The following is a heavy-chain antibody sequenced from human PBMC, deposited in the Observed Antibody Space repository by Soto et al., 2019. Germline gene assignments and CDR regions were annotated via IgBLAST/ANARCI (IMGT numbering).Heavy chain of an antibody. CDR1: GYSFTSYW. CDR3: ARQRGYCSSTSCSTAYYYGMDV. D-gene: IGHD2-2*01. V-gene: IGHV5-51*01. Sequence: GESLKISCKGSGYSFTSYWIGWVRQMPGKGLEWMGIIYPGDSDTRYSPSSQGQVTISADKSISTAYLQWSSLKASDTAMYYCARQRGYCSSTSCSTAYYYGMDVWGQGTTVTVS. J-gene: IGHJ6*02. CDR2: IYPGDSDT.